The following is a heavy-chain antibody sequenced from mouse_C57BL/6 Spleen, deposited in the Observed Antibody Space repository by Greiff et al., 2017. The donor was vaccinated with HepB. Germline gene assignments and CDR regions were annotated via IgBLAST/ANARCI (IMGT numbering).Heavy chain of an antibody. V-gene: IGHV1-15*01. Sequence: VKLQESGAELVRPGASVTLSCKASGYTFTDYEMHWVKQTPVHGLEWIGAIDPETGGTAYNQKFKGKAILTADKSSSTAYMELRSLTSEDSAVYYCTKGLIDYWGQGTTLTVSS. CDR1: GYTFTDYE. J-gene: IGHJ2*01. CDR3: TKGLIDY. D-gene: IGHD1-3*01. CDR2: IDPETGGT.